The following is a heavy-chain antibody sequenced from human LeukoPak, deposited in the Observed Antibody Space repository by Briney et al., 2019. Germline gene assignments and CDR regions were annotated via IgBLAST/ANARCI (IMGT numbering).Heavy chain of an antibody. CDR1: GGSISSGGYY. V-gene: IGHV4-31*03. J-gene: IGHJ5*02. D-gene: IGHD2-15*01. CDR3: ARGRRYCSGGSCYSDWFDP. CDR2: IYYSGST. Sequence: PSETLSLTCTVSGGSISSGGYYRSWIRQHPGKGLEWIGYIYYSGSTYYNPSLKSRVTISVDTSKNQFSLKLSSVTAADTAVYYCARGRRYCSGGSCYSDWFDPWGQGTLVTVSS.